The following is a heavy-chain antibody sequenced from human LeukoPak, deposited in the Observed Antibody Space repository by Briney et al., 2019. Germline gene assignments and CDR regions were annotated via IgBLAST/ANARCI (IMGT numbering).Heavy chain of an antibody. J-gene: IGHJ4*02. Sequence: GALRLFFAASGITFSNPWIGLVRQAPGKGLELVGRIKSKTDGGTTDYAAPVKGRFIMSRDDSKNTLYLQMNSLKTEDTAVYYCTTGSSASGTWAYWGQGTLVTVSS. CDR1: GITFSNPW. CDR3: TTGSSASGTWAY. D-gene: IGHD3-16*01. CDR2: IKSKTDGGTT. V-gene: IGHV3-15*01.